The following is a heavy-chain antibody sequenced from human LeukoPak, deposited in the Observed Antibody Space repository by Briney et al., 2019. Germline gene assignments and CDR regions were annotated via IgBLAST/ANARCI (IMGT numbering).Heavy chain of an antibody. D-gene: IGHD3-3*01. Sequence: GGSLRLSCAASGFTFSNYAMHWVRQAPGKGLEWVAVISYDGSSKYYADSVKGRFTISRDNSKNTLYLQMNSLRAEDTAVYYCAKGAHYDFWSGYHRFWGQGTLVTISS. CDR3: AKGAHYDFWSGYHRF. J-gene: IGHJ4*02. CDR1: GFTFSNYA. V-gene: IGHV3-30*04. CDR2: ISYDGSSK.